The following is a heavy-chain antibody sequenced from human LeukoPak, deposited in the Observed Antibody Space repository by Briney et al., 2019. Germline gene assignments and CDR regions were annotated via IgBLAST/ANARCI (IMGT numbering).Heavy chain of an antibody. J-gene: IGHJ6*03. CDR2: IYHSGTT. CDR3: ARDSDIKRSFGVVGPYYMDV. D-gene: IGHD3-3*01. Sequence: SETLSLTCIVSGDSISSGGHYWSWIRQPPGKGLEWIGYIYHSGTTYYNPSLKSRVTISVDRSKNQFSLKLSSVTAADTAVYYCARDSDIKRSFGVVGPYYMDVWGKGTTVTVSS. CDR1: GDSISSGGHY. V-gene: IGHV4-30-2*01.